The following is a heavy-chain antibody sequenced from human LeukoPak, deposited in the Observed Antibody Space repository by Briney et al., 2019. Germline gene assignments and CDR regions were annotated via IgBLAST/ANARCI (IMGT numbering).Heavy chain of an antibody. V-gene: IGHV3-30*18. D-gene: IGHD1-26*01. J-gene: IGHJ3*01. Sequence: GGSLRLSCAASGFTFSSYGMHWVRQAPGKGLEWVAVISYDGSNKYYADSVKGRFTISRDNSKNTLYLQMNSLRAEDTAVYYCAKDPYGWEPLQWGQGTMVTVSS. CDR2: ISYDGSNK. CDR3: AKDPYGWEPLQ. CDR1: GFTFSSYG.